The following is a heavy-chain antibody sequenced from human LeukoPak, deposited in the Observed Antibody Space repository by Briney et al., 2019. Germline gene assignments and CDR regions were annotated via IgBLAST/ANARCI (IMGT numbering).Heavy chain of an antibody. D-gene: IGHD2-2*01. CDR2: INAGNGNT. J-gene: IGHJ6*02. CDR1: GYTFTSYA. CDR3: ARGCSTSRKTNYYYYGMDV. Sequence: ASVKVSCKASGYTFTSYAMHWVRQAPGQRLEWMGWINAGNGNTKYSQKFQGRVTITRDTSASTAYMEVSSLRSEDTAVYYCARGCSTSRKTNYYYYGMDVWGQGTTVTVSS. V-gene: IGHV1-3*01.